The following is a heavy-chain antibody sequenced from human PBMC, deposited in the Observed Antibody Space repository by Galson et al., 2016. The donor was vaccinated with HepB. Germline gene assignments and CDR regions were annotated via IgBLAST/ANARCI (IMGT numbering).Heavy chain of an antibody. CDR1: GFTFSSYA. V-gene: IGHV3-23*01. D-gene: IGHD5-18*01. J-gene: IGHJ4*02. CDR3: AKSGKHLWSIDY. CDR2: ISGSGGTT. Sequence: SLRLSCAASGFTFSSYAMRWVRQAPGKGLEWVSAISGSGGTTYYADSVKGRFTISRDNSKNSLYVQMNSLRAEDMAVYYCAKSGKHLWSIDYWGQGALVTVSS.